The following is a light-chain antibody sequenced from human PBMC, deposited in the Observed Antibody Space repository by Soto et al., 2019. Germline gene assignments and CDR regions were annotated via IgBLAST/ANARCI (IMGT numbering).Light chain of an antibody. Sequence: EIVMTQSPATLSVSPGERATLSCRASESINSNLAWYQQKPGQAPSLLIYGASARATGIPARFSGSGSGTEFTLTISSLQSEDFAVYYCQQYDNRPPLTFGGGTKVEIK. CDR1: ESINSN. V-gene: IGKV3-15*01. CDR2: GAS. J-gene: IGKJ4*01. CDR3: QQYDNRPPLT.